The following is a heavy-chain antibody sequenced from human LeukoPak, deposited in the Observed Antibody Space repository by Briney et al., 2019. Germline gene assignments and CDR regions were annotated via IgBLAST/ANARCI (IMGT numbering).Heavy chain of an antibody. V-gene: IGHV3-33*01. J-gene: IGHJ4*02. CDR2: MWYDGTNK. CDR1: GFTFSNYA. Sequence: GGSLRLSCAASGFTFSNYAMHWVCQAPGKGLEWVSLMWYDGTNKYYADFVRGRFSISRDNSKNTLFLQMNSLTVEDTAVYYCARDSFGGYSASSVDFWGQGTMVTVSS. CDR3: ARDSFGGYSASSVDF. D-gene: IGHD5-12*01.